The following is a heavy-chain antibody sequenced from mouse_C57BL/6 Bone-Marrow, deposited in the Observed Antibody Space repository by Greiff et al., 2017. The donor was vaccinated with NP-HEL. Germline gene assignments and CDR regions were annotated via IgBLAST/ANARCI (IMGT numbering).Heavy chain of an antibody. J-gene: IGHJ1*03. CDR2: ISNLAYSI. V-gene: IGHV5-15*01. CDR1: GFTFSDYG. D-gene: IGHD4-1*01. Sequence: EVKLMESGGGLVQPGGSLKLSCAASGFTFSDYGMAWVRQAPRKGLEWVAFISNLAYSIYYADTVTGRFTISRENAKNTLYLEMSSLRSEDTAMYYCARTGGNWYFDVWGTGTTVTVSS. CDR3: ARTGGNWYFDV.